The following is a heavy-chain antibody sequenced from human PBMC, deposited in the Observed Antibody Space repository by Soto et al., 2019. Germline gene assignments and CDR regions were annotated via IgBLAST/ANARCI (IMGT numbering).Heavy chain of an antibody. CDR1: GYTFNKYG. Sequence: QAQLVQSGGEVKRPGASVKVSCKASGYTFNKYGFNWVRQAPGQGLEWMGRISAFNDYTNLAQKFQGRVTLTTDASTNTAYMELQILRSDDTAMYYCARGRGVVIPVGTPHAFDVWGQGTKVTVSS. CDR2: ISAFNDYT. CDR3: ARGRGVVIPVGTPHAFDV. D-gene: IGHD2-21*01. V-gene: IGHV1-18*01. J-gene: IGHJ3*01.